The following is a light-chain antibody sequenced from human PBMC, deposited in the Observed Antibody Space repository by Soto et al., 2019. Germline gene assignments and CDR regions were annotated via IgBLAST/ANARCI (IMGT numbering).Light chain of an antibody. Sequence: EIVLTQSPGTLSLSPGERATLSCRASQSVSILLAWYQQKPGQAPRLLIYGASSRATGIPDRFSGSGSGTDFTLTISRLEPEDFAVYYCQHYGSSWTLGQGTKVDI. V-gene: IGKV3-20*01. CDR1: QSVSIL. CDR2: GAS. CDR3: QHYGSSWT. J-gene: IGKJ1*01.